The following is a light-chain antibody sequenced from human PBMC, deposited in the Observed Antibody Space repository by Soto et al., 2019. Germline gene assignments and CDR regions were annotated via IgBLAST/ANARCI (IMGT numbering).Light chain of an antibody. Sequence: QSALTQPASVSGSPGQSIAISCTGTSSDVGGSKDVTWYQQNPGKAPKVVIFEVSNRFSGVSDRFSGAKSGNTASLTISGRQAEDEAEDFCSSYTITNTCVFGSGTKLTVL. CDR2: EVS. V-gene: IGLV2-14*01. CDR1: SSDVGGSKD. CDR3: SSYTITNTCV. J-gene: IGLJ1*01.